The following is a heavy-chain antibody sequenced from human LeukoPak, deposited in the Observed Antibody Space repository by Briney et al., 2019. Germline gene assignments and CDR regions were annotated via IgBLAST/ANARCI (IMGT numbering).Heavy chain of an antibody. CDR3: AREPYGSGTFDY. CDR2: IYYSGST. V-gene: IGHV4-59*01. D-gene: IGHD3-10*01. CDR1: GGSISSYY. Sequence: SETLSLTCTVSGGSISSYYWSWIRQPPGKGLEWIGYIYYSGSTNYNPSLKSRVTISVDKSKKKLSLKLSSVTAADTAEYYCAREPYGSGTFDYWGQGTLVTVSA. J-gene: IGHJ4*02.